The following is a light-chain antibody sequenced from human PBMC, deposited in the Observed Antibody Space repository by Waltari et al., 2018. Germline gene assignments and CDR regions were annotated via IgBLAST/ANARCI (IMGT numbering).Light chain of an antibody. V-gene: IGKV2-30*02. CDR2: KVS. J-gene: IGKJ1*01. CDR3: LQGVHWPRS. CDR1: QSLGHGDGKMY. Sequence: EVVMTQSPLSLPVTLGQPASISCRSRQSLGHGDGKMYLSWFQQRPGQSPRRLIDKVSNRDSGVPDRFSGSGSDTDFTLKISRVEAEDIAIYYCLQGVHWPRSFGQGTRVEIE.